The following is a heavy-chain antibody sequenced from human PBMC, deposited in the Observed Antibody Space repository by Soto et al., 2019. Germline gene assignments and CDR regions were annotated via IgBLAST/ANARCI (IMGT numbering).Heavy chain of an antibody. CDR3: AKAVGYRSGLIDY. Sequence: GGSLRLSCAASGFTFDDYAMHWVRQAPGKGLEWVSGISWNSGSIGYADSVKGRFTISRDNAKNSLYLQMNSLRAEDTALYYCAKAVGYRSGLIDYWGQGTLVTVSS. CDR1: GFTFDDYA. D-gene: IGHD6-19*01. J-gene: IGHJ4*02. V-gene: IGHV3-9*01. CDR2: ISWNSGSI.